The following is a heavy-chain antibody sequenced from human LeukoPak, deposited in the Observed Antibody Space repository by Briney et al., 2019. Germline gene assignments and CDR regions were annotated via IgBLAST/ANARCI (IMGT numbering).Heavy chain of an antibody. D-gene: IGHD3-10*01. Sequence: ASVKVSCKVSGYTLTELSMHWVRQAPGQGLEWMGIINPSGGSTSYAQKFQGRVTMTRDTSTSTVYMELSSLRSEDTAVYYCARDIWRGSGSYQRSLGYWGQGTLVTVSS. CDR3: ARDIWRGSGSYQRSLGY. J-gene: IGHJ4*02. CDR2: INPSGGST. CDR1: GYTLTELS. V-gene: IGHV1-46*01.